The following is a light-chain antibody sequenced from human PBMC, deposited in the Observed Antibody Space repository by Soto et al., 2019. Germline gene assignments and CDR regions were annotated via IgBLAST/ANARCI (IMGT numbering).Light chain of an antibody. Sequence: EIVLTQSPGTLSLSPGDTATLSCRASQSVSTNYLGWYQQKPGQAPRLLIYATSNRAPGIPDRFSGIGSGTDFTLIISRLQPEDFTVYYCQQYGTSPLTFGGGTKVEIK. CDR1: QSVSTNY. CDR3: QQYGTSPLT. J-gene: IGKJ4*01. V-gene: IGKV3-20*01. CDR2: ATS.